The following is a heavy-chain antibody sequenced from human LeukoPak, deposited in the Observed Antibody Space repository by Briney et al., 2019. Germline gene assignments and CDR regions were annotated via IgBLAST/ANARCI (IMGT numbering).Heavy chain of an antibody. CDR3: ARLQTPYYDSSGYFFDY. J-gene: IGHJ4*02. CDR1: GFTFDAYG. D-gene: IGHD3-22*01. Sequence: PGGSLRLSCAASGFTFDAYGMSWVRQAPGKGLEWVSGINWNGGSTGYADSVRGRFTISRDNAKNSLYLKMNSLRAEDTALYYCARLQTPYYDSSGYFFDYWGQGTLVTVS. V-gene: IGHV3-20*04. CDR2: INWNGGST.